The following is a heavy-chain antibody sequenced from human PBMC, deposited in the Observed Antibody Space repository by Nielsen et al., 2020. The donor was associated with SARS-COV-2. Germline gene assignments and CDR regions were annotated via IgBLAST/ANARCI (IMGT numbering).Heavy chain of an antibody. Sequence: SVKVSCKASGYTFTSYGISWVRQAPGQGLEWMGGIFPIFGTANYAQKFQGRVTITADESTSTAYMELSSLRSEDTAVYYCARGVVPAAMTWFDPWGQGTLVTVSS. CDR2: IFPIFGTA. CDR1: GYTFTSYG. CDR3: ARGVVPAAMTWFDP. V-gene: IGHV1-69*13. J-gene: IGHJ5*02. D-gene: IGHD2-2*01.